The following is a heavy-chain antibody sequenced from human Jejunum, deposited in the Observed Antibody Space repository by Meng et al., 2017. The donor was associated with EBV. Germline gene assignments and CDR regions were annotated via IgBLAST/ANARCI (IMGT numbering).Heavy chain of an antibody. CDR3: ARGAYFSSSWYYFDY. Sequence: LPLEEPGPRLVSPSETLSLTCTVSGDSITGSDYYWGWIRQPPGKGLNWVGTIYYSGSTYYNPSLKSRVTISLDTSKSQFSLKLTSVTAADTALYYCARGAYFSSSWYYFDYWGQGTLVTVSS. CDR1: GDSITGSDYY. D-gene: IGHD6-13*01. J-gene: IGHJ4*02. CDR2: IYYSGST. V-gene: IGHV4-39*07.